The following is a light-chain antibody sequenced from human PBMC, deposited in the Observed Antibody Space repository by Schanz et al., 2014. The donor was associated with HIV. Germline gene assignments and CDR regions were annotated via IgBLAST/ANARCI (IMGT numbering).Light chain of an antibody. V-gene: IGLV2-14*03. J-gene: IGLJ1*01. CDR2: DVS. CDR1: SSDVGGYNY. Sequence: QSALTQPPSASGSPGQSVTISCTGTSSDVGGYNYVSWYRQHPGKAPKLMIYDVSNRPSGVSSRFSGSKSGNTASLTISGLQAEDEADYYCGSYTSSSALYVFRSGTKLTVL. CDR3: GSYTSSSALYV.